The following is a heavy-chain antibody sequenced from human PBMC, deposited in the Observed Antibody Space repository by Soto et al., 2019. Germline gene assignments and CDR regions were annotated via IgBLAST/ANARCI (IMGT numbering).Heavy chain of an antibody. Sequence: QVQLVQSGAEVKKPGSSVKVSCKASGGTFSSYAISWVRQAPGQGLEWMGGIFPIFGTANYAQKFQGRVTITADESTSTAYMELSSLRSEDTAVYYCARVRYYDSSGYHYYFDYWGQGTLVTVSS. J-gene: IGHJ4*02. D-gene: IGHD3-22*01. CDR1: GGTFSSYA. CDR3: ARVRYYDSSGYHYYFDY. CDR2: IFPIFGTA. V-gene: IGHV1-69*01.